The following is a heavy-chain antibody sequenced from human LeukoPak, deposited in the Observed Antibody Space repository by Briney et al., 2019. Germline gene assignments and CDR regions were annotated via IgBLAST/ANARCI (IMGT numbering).Heavy chain of an antibody. J-gene: IGHJ4*02. CDR2: MNPNSGNT. CDR3: ARAHTRSISGYYLLFDY. CDR1: GYTFTNYD. Sequence: GASVKVSCRASGYTFTNYDINWVRQATGQGLEWMGWMNPNSGNTGYAQKFQGRVTMTRNTSISTAYMELSSLRSEDTAVYYCARAHTRSISGYYLLFDYWGPGTLVTVSS. D-gene: IGHD3-3*01. V-gene: IGHV1-8*01.